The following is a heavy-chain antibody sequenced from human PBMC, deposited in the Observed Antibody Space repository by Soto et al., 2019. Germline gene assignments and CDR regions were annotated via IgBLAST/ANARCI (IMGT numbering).Heavy chain of an antibody. CDR1: GYTFSRHG. V-gene: IGHV1-18*01. J-gene: IGHJ4*02. Sequence: QVQLVQSGAEVKKPGASVKVSCKASGYTFSRHGINWVRQAPGQGLEWMGWISTYSGNTNYAQKLQGRVTMTTDTSTSTAYMELRSLRSDDTAVYYCVRETTAPDYYFDYWGQGTLVTVSS. CDR3: VRETTAPDYYFDY. CDR2: ISTYSGNT. D-gene: IGHD6-13*01.